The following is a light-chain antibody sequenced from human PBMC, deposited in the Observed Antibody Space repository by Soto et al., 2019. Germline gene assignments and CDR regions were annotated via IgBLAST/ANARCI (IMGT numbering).Light chain of an antibody. CDR3: QQYGSSPRLT. J-gene: IGKJ4*01. V-gene: IGKV3-20*01. CDR2: GAS. Sequence: IVLTHSPGTLSLSPWERATLSCRASQSVISSYLAWYQQQPRQAPTLLLKGASSSSTGRPNRFSGSGSGTNLTLTISRLEPEDYAVSYCQQYGSSPRLTFGGGTKVDI. CDR1: QSVISSY.